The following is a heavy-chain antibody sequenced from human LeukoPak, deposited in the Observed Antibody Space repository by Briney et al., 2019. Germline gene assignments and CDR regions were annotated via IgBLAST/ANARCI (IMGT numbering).Heavy chain of an antibody. CDR3: ASGYCSSTSCPAETYYYYYGMDV. CDR1: GGTFSSYA. Sequence: SVKVSCKASGGTFSSYAISWVRQAPGQGLEWMGRIIPILGIANYAQKFQGRVTITADKSTSTAYMELSSLRSEDTAVYYCASGYCSSTSCPAETYYYYYGMDVWGQGTTVTVSS. D-gene: IGHD2-2*03. J-gene: IGHJ6*02. CDR2: IIPILGIA. V-gene: IGHV1-69*04.